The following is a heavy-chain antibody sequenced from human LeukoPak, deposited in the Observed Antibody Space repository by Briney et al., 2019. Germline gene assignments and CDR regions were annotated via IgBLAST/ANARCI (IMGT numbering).Heavy chain of an antibody. CDR2: ISAYNGNT. Sequence: ASVKVSCTASGYTFTSYGISWVRQAPGQGLEWMGWISAYNGNTNYAQKLQGRVTMTTDTSTSTAYMERRSLRSDDTAVYYCARAHPPYSSGWYHFDYWGQGTLVTVSS. D-gene: IGHD6-19*01. J-gene: IGHJ4*02. CDR3: ARAHPPYSSGWYHFDY. CDR1: GYTFTSYG. V-gene: IGHV1-18*01.